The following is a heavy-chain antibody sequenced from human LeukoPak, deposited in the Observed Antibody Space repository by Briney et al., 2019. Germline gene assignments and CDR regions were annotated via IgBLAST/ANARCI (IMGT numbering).Heavy chain of an antibody. Sequence: SETLSLTCTISSGSIDNYYWSWIPQPAGKGLEWIGQIYFSGNTNYNPSLKSRVTISVDRSKNQFSLKLSSVTAADTAVYYCARHLWSEYHKFDYWGQGTLVAVSS. D-gene: IGHD3-3*01. J-gene: IGHJ4*02. CDR1: SGSIDNYY. V-gene: IGHV4-59*01. CDR3: ARHLWSEYHKFDY. CDR2: IYFSGNT.